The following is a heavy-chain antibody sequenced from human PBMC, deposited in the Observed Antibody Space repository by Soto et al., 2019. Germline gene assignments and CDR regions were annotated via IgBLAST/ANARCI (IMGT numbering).Heavy chain of an antibody. J-gene: IGHJ5*02. CDR2: INPDSGVT. CDR1: GYTFTGYY. D-gene: IGHD6-19*01. CDR3: ARRIAVSGGDPGKLSTCFDP. V-gene: IGHV1-2*02. Sequence: QVQLVQSGAEVKKPGASVKVSCKASGYTFTGYYIHWVRQAPGQGLEWMGWINPDSGVTNNAQTFQVRVPMTRDTSIITVYMELSRLRSDDTAVYYCARRIAVSGGDPGKLSTCFDPWGQGALVTGSS.